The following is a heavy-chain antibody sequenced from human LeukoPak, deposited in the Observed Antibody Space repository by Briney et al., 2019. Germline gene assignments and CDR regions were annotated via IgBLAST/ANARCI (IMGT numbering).Heavy chain of an antibody. CDR3: ARVDYDSSGYKSLWNAFDI. J-gene: IGHJ3*02. V-gene: IGHV1-69*06. D-gene: IGHD3-22*01. CDR2: IIPIFGTA. Sequence: ASVKVSCKASGGTFSSYAISWVRQAPGQGLEWMGGIIPIFGTANYAQKFQGRVTITADKSTNTSYMDLSSLRSEDTAIYYCARVDYDSSGYKSLWNAFDIWGLGTMVTVSS. CDR1: GGTFSSYA.